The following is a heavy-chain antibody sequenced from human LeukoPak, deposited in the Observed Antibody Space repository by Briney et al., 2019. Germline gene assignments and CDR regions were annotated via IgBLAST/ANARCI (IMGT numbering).Heavy chain of an antibody. J-gene: IGHJ4*02. V-gene: IGHV1-18*01. CDR1: GYNFTSYG. CDR2: ISAYNGNT. D-gene: IGHD3-22*01. CDR3: ARDHYYDSTTRFDY. Sequence: GASVKVSCKASGYNFTSYGISWVRQAPGQGLEWMGWISAYNGNTNYAQKLQGRVTMTTDTSTSTAYMELRSLRSDDTAVYYCARDHYYDSTTRFDYWGQGTLVTVSS.